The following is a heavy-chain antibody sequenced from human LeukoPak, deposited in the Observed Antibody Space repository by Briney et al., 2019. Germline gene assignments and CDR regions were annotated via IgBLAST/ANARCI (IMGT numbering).Heavy chain of an antibody. CDR2: IHYSGSA. CDR3: ARVDGYNPPDY. V-gene: IGHV4-59*12. J-gene: IGHJ4*02. D-gene: IGHD5-24*01. CDR1: NGPINTYQ. Sequence: SETLSLTCTVSNGPINTYQWSWIRQPPGKGLEWIGNIHYSGSANYNPSLKSRVVISVDTSKNQFSLKLSSVTAADTAVYYCARVDGYNPPDYWGQGTLVTVSS.